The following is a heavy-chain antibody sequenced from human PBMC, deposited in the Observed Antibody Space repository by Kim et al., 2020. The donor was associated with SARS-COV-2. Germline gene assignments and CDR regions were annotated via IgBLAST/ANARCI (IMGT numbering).Heavy chain of an antibody. V-gene: IGHV3-49*02. J-gene: IGHJ4*02. D-gene: IGHD6-13*01. Sequence: SVKGRFTISRDDSKSIAYLQMNSLKTEDTAVYYCTRDAQVRRRAAGTGPVWGQGTLVTVSS. CDR3: TRDAQVRRRAAGTGPV.